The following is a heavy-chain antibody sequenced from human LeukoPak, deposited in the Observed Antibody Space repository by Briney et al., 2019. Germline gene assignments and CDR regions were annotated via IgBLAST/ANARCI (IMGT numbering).Heavy chain of an antibody. J-gene: IGHJ4*02. V-gene: IGHV4-59*01. CDR2: IYYGGST. Sequence: SETLSLTCTVPDGSITNYYWSWIRQPPGKGLEWIGYIYYGGSTDYNSSLKSRVTISVDMSKNQFSLNLSSVTAADTAVYYCARPYCSSTSCYAERGYYFDYWGQGTLVTVSS. D-gene: IGHD2-2*01. CDR1: DGSITNYY. CDR3: ARPYCSSTSCYAERGYYFDY.